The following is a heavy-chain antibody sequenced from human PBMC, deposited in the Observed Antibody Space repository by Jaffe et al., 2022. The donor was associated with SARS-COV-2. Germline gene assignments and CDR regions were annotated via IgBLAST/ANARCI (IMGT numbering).Heavy chain of an antibody. CDR1: GFDFSRHS. D-gene: IGHD6-19*01. Sequence: EVQLVESGGGLVEPGGSLRLSCIVSGFDFSRHSMNWVRQSPGKGLEWVASVSRNNDNIYYADSVKGRFIISRDNAKNSMYLQLNSLRVEDTARYFCVRDSYSSGWLNWGQGTLVAVSS. CDR3: VRDSYSSGWLN. J-gene: IGHJ4*02. CDR2: VSRNNDNI. V-gene: IGHV3-21*06.